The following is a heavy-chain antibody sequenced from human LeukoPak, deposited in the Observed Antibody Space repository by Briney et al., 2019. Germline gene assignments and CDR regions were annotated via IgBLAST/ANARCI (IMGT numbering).Heavy chain of an antibody. D-gene: IGHD3-22*01. V-gene: IGHV3-9*01. J-gene: IGHJ4*02. Sequence: QTGGSLRLSCAASGFTFDDYAMHWVRQAPGKGLEWVSGISWNSGSIDYADSVKCRFTISRDNAKNSLYLQMNSLRAEDTALYYCAKGYYYDSSHYFDYWGQGTLVTVSS. CDR3: AKGYYYDSSHYFDY. CDR2: ISWNSGSI. CDR1: GFTFDDYA.